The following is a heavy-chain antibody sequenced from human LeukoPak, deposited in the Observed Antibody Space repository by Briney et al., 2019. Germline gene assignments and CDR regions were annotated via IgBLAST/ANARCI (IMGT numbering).Heavy chain of an antibody. CDR3: ARVSLARWLQP. V-gene: IGHV4-39*07. CDR1: GGSISSSSYY. J-gene: IGHJ5*02. D-gene: IGHD5-24*01. CDR2: IYYSGST. Sequence: PSETLSLTCTVSGGSISSSSYYWGWIRQPPGKGLEWIGSIYYSGSTYYNPSLKSRVTISVDTSKNQFSLKLSSVTAADTAVYYCARVSLARWLQPWGQGTLVTVSS.